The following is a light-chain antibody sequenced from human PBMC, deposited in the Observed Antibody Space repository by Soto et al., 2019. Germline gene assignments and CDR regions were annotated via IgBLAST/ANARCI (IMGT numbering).Light chain of an antibody. V-gene: IGKV1-39*01. CDR3: QQSYSAPLT. J-gene: IGKJ4*01. Sequence: DIQMTQSPSSLSASVGDRVTITCRASQSVSDYLNWFQQKPGKTPKLLIYDASNLQSGVPSRFSGTGSGTDFTLTISSLQPEDFATYYCQQSYSAPLTFGGGTQVEGK. CDR1: QSVSDY. CDR2: DAS.